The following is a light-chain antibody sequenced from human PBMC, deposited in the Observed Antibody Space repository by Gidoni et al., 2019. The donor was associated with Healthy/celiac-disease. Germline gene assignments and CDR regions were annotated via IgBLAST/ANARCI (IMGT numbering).Light chain of an antibody. CDR2: AAS. J-gene: IGKJ1*01. CDR1: QSISSY. CDR3: QQSYSTPGT. V-gene: IGKV1-39*01. Sequence: DIQMTPSPSSLSASVGDRVTITCRASQSISSYLNWYQQKPGTAPKLLIYAASSLQSGVPSRFSGSGSWTDFTLTISSLQPEDFATYYCQQSYSTPGTFGQGTKVEIK.